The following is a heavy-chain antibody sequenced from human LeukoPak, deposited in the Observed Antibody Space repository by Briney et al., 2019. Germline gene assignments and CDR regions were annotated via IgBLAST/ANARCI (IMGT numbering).Heavy chain of an antibody. D-gene: IGHD6-19*01. J-gene: IGHJ5*02. CDR2: IIPIFGTA. Sequence: SVKVSCKASGGTFSSYAMSWVRQAPGQGLEWMGGIIPIFGTANYAQKFQGRVTITTDESTSTAYMELSSLRSEDTAVYYCARHPTLSSAWYTWFDPWGQGTLVTVSS. CDR1: GGTFSSYA. CDR3: ARHPTLSSAWYTWFDP. V-gene: IGHV1-69*05.